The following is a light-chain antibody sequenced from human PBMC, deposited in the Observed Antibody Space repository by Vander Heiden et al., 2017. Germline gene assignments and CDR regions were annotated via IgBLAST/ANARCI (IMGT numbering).Light chain of an antibody. CDR1: QSVLYSSNNKNY. V-gene: IGKV4-1*01. CDR2: WAS. CDR3: QQYYSTPFT. Sequence: DLVMTQSPASLTVSLGERATINCKSSQSVLYSSNNKNYLAWYQQKPGQPPKLLIYWASTRESGVPDRFSGSGSGTDFTLTISSLQAEDVAVYYCQQYYSTPFTFGPGTKVDIK. J-gene: IGKJ3*01.